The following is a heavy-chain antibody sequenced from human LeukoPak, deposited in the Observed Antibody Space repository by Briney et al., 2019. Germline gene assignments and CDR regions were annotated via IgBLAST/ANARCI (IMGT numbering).Heavy chain of an antibody. CDR3: ARENRGDGYNLIRRGILGY. Sequence: GASVKVSCKASGYTFTSYDINWVRQATGQGLEWMGWMNPNSGNTGYAQKFQGRVTITRNTSISTAYMELSSLRSEDTAVYYCARENRGDGYNLIRRGILGYWGQGTLVTVSS. CDR1: GYTFTSYD. J-gene: IGHJ4*02. V-gene: IGHV1-8*03. CDR2: MNPNSGNT. D-gene: IGHD5-24*01.